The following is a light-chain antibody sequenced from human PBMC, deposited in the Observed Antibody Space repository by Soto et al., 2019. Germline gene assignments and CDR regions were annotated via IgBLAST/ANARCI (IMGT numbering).Light chain of an antibody. V-gene: IGKV3-11*02. Sequence: ILMTQSPATLSVSPGERATLSFRVSQSIGLAIAWYQHKPGQAPRLLIFDASQRATGIPARFMCSWCGRHHTSSIRSLGPPDDPLFQSKKRPARPPWTFAQGTRGEIK. CDR2: DAS. J-gene: IGKJ1*01. CDR1: QSIGLA. CDR3: KKRPARPPWT.